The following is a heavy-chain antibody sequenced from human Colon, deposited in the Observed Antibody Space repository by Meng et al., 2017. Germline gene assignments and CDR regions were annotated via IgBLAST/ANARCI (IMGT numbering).Heavy chain of an antibody. V-gene: IGHV4-4*02. D-gene: IGHD6-13*01. CDR1: GGAISSSNW. CDR3: ARNSAAGVDY. J-gene: IGHJ4*02. Sequence: QVQLQVWCPGLVMQSGPLCLICAVSGGAISSSNWWSWVRQPPGKGLEWIGEIYHSGSTNYNPSLKSRVTISVDKSKNQFSLKLSSVTAADTAVYYCARNSAAGVDYWGQGTLVTVSS. CDR2: IYHSGST.